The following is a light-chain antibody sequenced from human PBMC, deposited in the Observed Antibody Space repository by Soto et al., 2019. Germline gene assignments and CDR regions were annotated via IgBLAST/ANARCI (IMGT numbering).Light chain of an antibody. CDR2: GNS. CDR3: QSYDISLSDL. Sequence: QSVLTQPPSVSGAPGQRVTISCTGSSSNIGAGYDVHWYQQLPGTAPKLLIYGNSNRPSGVPDRFSGSKSGTSASLAITGLQEEDEADYYWQSYDISLSDLFGGGTKVTVL. CDR1: SSNIGAGYD. J-gene: IGLJ3*02. V-gene: IGLV1-40*01.